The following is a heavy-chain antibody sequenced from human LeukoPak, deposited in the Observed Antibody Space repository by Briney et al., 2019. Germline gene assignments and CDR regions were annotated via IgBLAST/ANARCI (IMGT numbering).Heavy chain of an antibody. CDR1: GGSISSSNYY. CDR2: IYYSGSI. CDR3: ARQRGYCSGGSCYGMFDY. J-gene: IGHJ4*02. D-gene: IGHD2-15*01. Sequence: SETLSLTCTVSGGSISSSNYYCGWIRQPPGKGLEWIGSIYYSGSIYYNPSLKSRVTISVDTSKNQFSLKLTSVTAADTAVYYCARQRGYCSGGSCYGMFDYWGQGTLVTVSS. V-gene: IGHV4-39*01.